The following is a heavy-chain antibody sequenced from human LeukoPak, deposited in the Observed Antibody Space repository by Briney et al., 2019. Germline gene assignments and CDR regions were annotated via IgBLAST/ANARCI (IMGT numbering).Heavy chain of an antibody. CDR2: ILHGGSNK. Sequence: GGSLRLSCAASGFTFSSYGMNWVRQSPGKGLEWVAVILHGGSNKYYADSVKGRFTISRDNSKNTLYLQMNSLRAEDTAVYYCAKVSGPYLYYYYYMDVWGKGTTVTISS. J-gene: IGHJ6*03. CDR3: AKVSGPYLYYYYYMDV. CDR1: GFTFSSYG. D-gene: IGHD2-2*02. V-gene: IGHV3-30*18.